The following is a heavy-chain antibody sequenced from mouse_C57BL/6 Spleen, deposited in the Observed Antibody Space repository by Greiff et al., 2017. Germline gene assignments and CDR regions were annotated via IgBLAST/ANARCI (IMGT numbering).Heavy chain of an antibody. J-gene: IGHJ2*01. CDR3: ARYDDGYSYYFDD. V-gene: IGHV7-3*01. CDR2: IRNKANGYTT. D-gene: IGHD2-3*01. CDR1: GFTFTDYY. Sequence: EVQVVESGGGLVQPGGSLSLSCAASGFTFTDYYMSWVRQPPGKALEWLGFIRNKANGYTTEYSASVKGRFTISRDNSPSILYLQMNALRAEDSATYYCARYDDGYSYYFDDWGQGTTLTVSS.